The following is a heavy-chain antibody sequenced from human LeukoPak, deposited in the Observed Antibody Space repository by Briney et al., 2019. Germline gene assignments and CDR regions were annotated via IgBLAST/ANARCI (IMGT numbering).Heavy chain of an antibody. V-gene: IGHV3-21*01. CDR2: ISGSSSYI. CDR3: TRDSSDDSSGYLWDAFDI. J-gene: IGHJ3*02. D-gene: IGHD3-22*01. CDR1: GFTFSSYS. Sequence: GGSLRLSCAASGFTFSSYSMNWVRQAPGKGLEWVSSISGSSSYIYYADSVKGRSTISRDNAKNSLYLQMNSLRAEDTAVYYCTRDSSDDSSGYLWDAFDIWGQGTMVTVSS.